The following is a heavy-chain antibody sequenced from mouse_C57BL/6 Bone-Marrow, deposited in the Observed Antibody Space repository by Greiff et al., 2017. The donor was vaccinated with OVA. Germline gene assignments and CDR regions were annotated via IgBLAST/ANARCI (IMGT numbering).Heavy chain of an antibody. CDR2: ISSGSSTI. D-gene: IGHD1-1*01. J-gene: IGHJ1*03. V-gene: IGHV5-17*01. CDR3: ARSGNWYFDV. CDR1: GFTFSDYG. Sequence: EVQVVESGGGLVKPGGSLKLSCAASGFTFSDYGMHWVRQAPETGLEWVAYISSGSSTIYYADTVKGRFPISRDNAKNTLFLQMTSLRSETTAMYYCARSGNWYFDVWGTGTTVTVSS.